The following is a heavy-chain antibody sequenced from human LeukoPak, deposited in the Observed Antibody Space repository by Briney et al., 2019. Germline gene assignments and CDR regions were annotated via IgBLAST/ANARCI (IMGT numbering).Heavy chain of an antibody. V-gene: IGHV1-69*05. CDR1: GGTFSSYA. CDR3: ARDWEMAYFDY. Sequence: ASVKVSCKASGGTFSSYAISLVRQAPGQGLEWMGRIIPIFGTANYAQKFQGRVTITTDESTSTAYMELSSLRSEDTAVYYCARDWEMAYFDYWGQGTLVTVSS. J-gene: IGHJ4*02. CDR2: IIPIFGTA. D-gene: IGHD5-24*01.